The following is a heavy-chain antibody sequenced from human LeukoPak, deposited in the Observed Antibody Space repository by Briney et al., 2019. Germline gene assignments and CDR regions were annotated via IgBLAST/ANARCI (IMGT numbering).Heavy chain of an antibody. J-gene: IGHJ6*03. CDR1: GYTFTSYD. D-gene: IGHD3-10*01. V-gene: IGHV1-8*01. CDR2: MNPNSGNT. CDR3: ARGLYYYGSGSWYYYYYYMDV. Sequence: ASVKVSCKASGYTFTSYDINWVRQATGQGLEWMGWMNPNSGNTGYAQKFQGRVTMTRNTSISTAYMELSSLRSEDTAVYYCARGLYYYGSGSWYYYYYYMDVWGKGTTVTISS.